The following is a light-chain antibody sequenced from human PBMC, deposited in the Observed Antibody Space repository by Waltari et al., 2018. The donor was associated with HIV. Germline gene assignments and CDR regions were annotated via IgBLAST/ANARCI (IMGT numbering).Light chain of an antibody. V-gene: IGLV1-44*01. CDR2: SNN. CDR3: ATWDDRMNGVV. J-gene: IGLJ2*01. CDR1: SSKLGRNP. Sequence: QSVLSQPPSASGTPGQRVTISCSGGSSKLGRNPVNWYQQLPGTAPKLLIYSNNQRPSGVPDRFSGSKSGTSASLDISGLQSEDEADYYCATWDDRMNGVVFGGGTKLTVL.